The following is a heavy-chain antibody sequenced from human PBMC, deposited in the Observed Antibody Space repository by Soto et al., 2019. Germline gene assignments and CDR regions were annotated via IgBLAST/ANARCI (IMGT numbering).Heavy chain of an antibody. CDR1: GFTSSSYW. Sequence: EVQLVESGGGLVQPGGSLRLSCAASGFTSSSYWMHWVRQAPGKVLVWVSRISNDGSSTNYADSVKGRFTISRDNAKNTVYLQMNSLRAEDTAVYYCARDRYYYDSTDHFSADAFDIWGQGTMVTVSS. D-gene: IGHD3-22*01. V-gene: IGHV3-74*01. CDR3: ARDRYYYDSTDHFSADAFDI. J-gene: IGHJ3*02. CDR2: ISNDGSST.